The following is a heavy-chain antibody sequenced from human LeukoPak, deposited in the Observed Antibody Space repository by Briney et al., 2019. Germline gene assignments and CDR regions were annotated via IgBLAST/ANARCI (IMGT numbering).Heavy chain of an antibody. V-gene: IGHV4-30-4*08. D-gene: IGHD3-22*01. J-gene: IGHJ4*02. Sequence: SQTLSLTCTVSGGSISSGDYYWSWIRQPPGKGLEWIGYIYYSGSTYYNPSLKSRVTISVDTSKNQFSLKLSSVTAADTAVYYCASYDSSGYAIDYWGQGTLVTASS. CDR2: IYYSGST. CDR3: ASYDSSGYAIDY. CDR1: GGSISSGDYY.